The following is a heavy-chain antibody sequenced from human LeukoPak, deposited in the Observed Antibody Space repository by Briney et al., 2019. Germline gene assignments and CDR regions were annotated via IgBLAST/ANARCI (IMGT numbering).Heavy chain of an antibody. CDR3: ARDMVRGNSLDY. V-gene: IGHV1-46*01. J-gene: IGHJ4*02. CDR2: INPSGGST. D-gene: IGHD1/OR15-1a*01. CDR1: GYTFTSYY. Sequence: ASVKVSCKARGYTFTSYYMHWVRQAPGQGLEWMGIINPSGGSTSYAQKFQGRVTMTRDTSTSTVYMELSSLRSEDTAVYYCARDMVRGNSLDYWGQGTLVTVSS.